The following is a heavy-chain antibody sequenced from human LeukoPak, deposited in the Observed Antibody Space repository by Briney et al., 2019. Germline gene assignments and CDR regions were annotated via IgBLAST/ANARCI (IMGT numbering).Heavy chain of an antibody. V-gene: IGHV4-59*01. CDR3: ARVECSGGSCPADC. J-gene: IGHJ4*02. CDR1: GGSISSYY. Sequence: SETLSLTCTVSGGSISSYYWSWIRQPPGKGLEWIGYIYYSGSTNYNPSLKSRVTISVDTSKNQFSLKLSSVTAADTAVYYCARVECSGGSCPADCWGQGTLVTVSS. D-gene: IGHD2-15*01. CDR2: IYYSGST.